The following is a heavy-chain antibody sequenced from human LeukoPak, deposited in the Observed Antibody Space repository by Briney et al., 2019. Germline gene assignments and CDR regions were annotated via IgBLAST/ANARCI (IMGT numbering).Heavy chain of an antibody. CDR2: ISYDGTYK. Sequence: GGSLRLSCAASGFTFSSYAIHWVRQAPGQGLEWVAVISYDGTYKYYADSVKGRFTISRDNPKNTVYLQMNSLRAEDTAVYSCARGADGVSSNSRGWFDPWGQGTLVTVSS. D-gene: IGHD2-15*01. V-gene: IGHV3-30*04. CDR1: GFTFSSYA. CDR3: ARGADGVSSNSRGWFDP. J-gene: IGHJ5*02.